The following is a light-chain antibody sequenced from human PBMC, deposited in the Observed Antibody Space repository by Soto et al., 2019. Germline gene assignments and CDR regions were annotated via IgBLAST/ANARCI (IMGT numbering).Light chain of an antibody. Sequence: EIVMTQSQATLSVSPGERATLSCRASQSVSSNLAWYQQKPGQAPRLLIYAASTRATGIPARFSGSGSGTEFTLTISSLQSEDFAVYYCQQYNNWPVFGQGTKVDI. J-gene: IGKJ1*01. CDR2: AAS. V-gene: IGKV3-15*01. CDR1: QSVSSN. CDR3: QQYNNWPV.